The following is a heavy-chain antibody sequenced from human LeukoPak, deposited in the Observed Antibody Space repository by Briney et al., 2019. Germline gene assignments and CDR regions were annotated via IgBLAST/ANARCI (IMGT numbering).Heavy chain of an antibody. CDR3: TTRGYCSGAGCYSDY. CDR2: IRSKADNGTA. Sequence: GGSLRLSCGASGLSFRSAWMNWVHQAPGKGLEWVGRIRSKADNGTAEYAALVKGRFTISRDDSKKMLYLQMNSLEVNDTAVYYCTTRGYCSGAGCYSDYWGQGTLVTVSS. D-gene: IGHD2-2*02. J-gene: IGHJ4*02. V-gene: IGHV3-15*07. CDR1: GLSFRSAW.